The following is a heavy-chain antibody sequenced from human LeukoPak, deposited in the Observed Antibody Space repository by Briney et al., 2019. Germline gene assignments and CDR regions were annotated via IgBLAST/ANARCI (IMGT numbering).Heavy chain of an antibody. J-gene: IGHJ3*02. Sequence: PGGSLRLSCAASGFIVSDNYMTWVRQAPGKGLEWVSAIYSGGSTHYADSVKGRFTISRDNSKNMLYLQMNTLRAEDTAVYYCARDTASDIWGQGTMVTVSS. D-gene: IGHD2-2*01. V-gene: IGHV3-66*01. CDR3: ARDTASDI. CDR1: GFIVSDNY. CDR2: IYSGGST.